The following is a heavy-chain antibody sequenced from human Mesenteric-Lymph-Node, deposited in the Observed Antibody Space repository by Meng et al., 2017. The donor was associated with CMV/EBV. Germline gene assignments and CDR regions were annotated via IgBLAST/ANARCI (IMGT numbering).Heavy chain of an antibody. D-gene: IGHD6-13*01. CDR2: IIPILGIA. Sequence: SVKVSCKASGGTFSSYTISWVRQAPGQGLEWMGRIIPILGIANYAQKFQGRVTITADKSTSTAYMELSSLRAEDTAVYYCARMPAPGFWYFDLWGRGTLVTVSS. V-gene: IGHV1-69*02. CDR3: ARMPAPGFWYFDL. J-gene: IGHJ2*01. CDR1: GGTFSSYT.